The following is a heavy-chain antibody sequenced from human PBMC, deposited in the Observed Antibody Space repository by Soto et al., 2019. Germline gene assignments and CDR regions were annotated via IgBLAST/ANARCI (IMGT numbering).Heavy chain of an antibody. Sequence: EVQLLESGGGLVQPGGSLRLSCAASGFTFSSYAMSWVRQAPGKGLEWVSAISGSGGSTYYADSVKGRFTISRDNSKNTLYLQMNGLRAEDTAVYYCAKDRGLVTIFGVVIPLFDYWGQGTLVTVSS. V-gene: IGHV3-23*01. CDR3: AKDRGLVTIFGVVIPLFDY. D-gene: IGHD3-3*01. J-gene: IGHJ4*02. CDR1: GFTFSSYA. CDR2: ISGSGGST.